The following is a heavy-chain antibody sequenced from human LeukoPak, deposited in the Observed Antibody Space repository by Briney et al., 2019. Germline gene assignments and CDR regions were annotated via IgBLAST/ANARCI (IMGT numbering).Heavy chain of an antibody. D-gene: IGHD3-3*01. CDR2: IWYDGSNK. CDR1: GFTFSNYA. J-gene: IGHJ6*02. Sequence: PGGSLRLSCAASGFTFSNYAMNWVRQAPGKGLEWVAVIWYDGSNKYYADSVKGRFTFSRDNSKNTLYLQMNSLRAEDTAVYYCARDANAYYDFWSGYPISPYYYGMDVWGQGTTVTVSS. V-gene: IGHV3-33*08. CDR3: ARDANAYYDFWSGYPISPYYYGMDV.